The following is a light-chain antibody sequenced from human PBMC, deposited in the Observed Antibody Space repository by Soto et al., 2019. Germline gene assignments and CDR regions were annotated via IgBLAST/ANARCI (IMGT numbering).Light chain of an antibody. CDR2: AAS. CDR3: QQLNSYPLT. V-gene: IGKV1-9*01. Sequence: DIQLTQSPSFLSASVGDRVTITCRASQGISSYLGWFQQKPGKAPKLLISAASILQSGVPSRFSVSGSGTEFTLTISSLQPEDFATYYCQQLNSYPLTFGGGTKVDIK. CDR1: QGISSY. J-gene: IGKJ4*01.